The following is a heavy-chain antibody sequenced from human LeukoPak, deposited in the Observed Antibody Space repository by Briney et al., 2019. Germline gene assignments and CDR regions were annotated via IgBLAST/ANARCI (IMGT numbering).Heavy chain of an antibody. Sequence: TGGSLRLSCVASGFTFSSYSMNWVRQAPGKGLEWVSSISSSSSYIYYADSVKGRFTIFRDNAKNSLYLQMNSLRAEDTAVFYCASHFITRLDYWGQGTLVTVSS. CDR2: ISSSSSYI. CDR1: GFTFSSYS. V-gene: IGHV3-21*01. CDR3: ASHFITRLDY. J-gene: IGHJ4*02. D-gene: IGHD3-10*01.